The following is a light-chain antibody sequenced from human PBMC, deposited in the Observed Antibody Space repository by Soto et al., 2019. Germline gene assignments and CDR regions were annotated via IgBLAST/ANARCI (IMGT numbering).Light chain of an antibody. CDR2: DAS. V-gene: IGKV3-20*01. CDR3: QQYNGSPRT. Sequence: EIVLTQSPDTLSLAPGERATLSCRASQTLRSNCLAWYQQRPGQAPSLLIYDASSRASGIPDRFSGSGSGTDFTLTISRLEPEDFAVYYCQQYNGSPRTFGQGTKVEVK. CDR1: QTLRSNC. J-gene: IGKJ1*01.